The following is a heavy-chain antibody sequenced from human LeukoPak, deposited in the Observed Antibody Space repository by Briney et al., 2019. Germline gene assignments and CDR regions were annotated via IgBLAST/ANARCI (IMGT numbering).Heavy chain of an antibody. CDR2: IHTSGST. V-gene: IGHV4-4*07. D-gene: IGHD6-19*01. J-gene: IGHJ4*02. Sequence: PSETLSLTCTVSGDSISSSYWGWIRQPAGKGLEWIGRIHTSGSTYYSPSLTSRVTMSVDTSTNQFSLKRSSVTAADTAMYYCARVRLGRGLDYWGQGTLVTVPS. CDR1: GDSISSSY. CDR3: ARVRLGRGLDY.